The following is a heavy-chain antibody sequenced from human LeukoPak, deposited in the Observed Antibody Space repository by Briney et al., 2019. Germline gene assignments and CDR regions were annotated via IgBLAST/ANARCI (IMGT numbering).Heavy chain of an antibody. CDR2: IWHDGSHK. CDR3: ASPPLLWFGELFLPLDY. D-gene: IGHD3-10*01. V-gene: IGHV3-33*01. J-gene: IGHJ4*02. CDR1: GFAFNTYA. Sequence: GRSLRLSCAASGFAFNTYAMHWVRQAPGKGLEWVTLIWHDGSHKFYIDSVRGRFTISRDNSRNTVYLQMNGLRAEDTAVYYCASPPLLWFGELFLPLDYWGQGTLVTVSS.